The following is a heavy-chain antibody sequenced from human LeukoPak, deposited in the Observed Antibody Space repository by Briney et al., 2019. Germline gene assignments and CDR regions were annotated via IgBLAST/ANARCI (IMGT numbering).Heavy chain of an antibody. CDR1: GGSISSSNW. CDR2: IYHSGST. V-gene: IGHV4-4*02. J-gene: IGHJ5*02. D-gene: IGHD3-10*01. CDR3: ARDSEYYYGSGSFNWFDP. Sequence: SGTLSLTCAVSGGSISSSNWWSWVRQPPGKGLKWIGEIYHSGSTNYNPSLKSRVTISVDKSKNQFSLKLSSVTAADTAVYYCARDSEYYYGSGSFNWFDPWGQGTLVTVSS.